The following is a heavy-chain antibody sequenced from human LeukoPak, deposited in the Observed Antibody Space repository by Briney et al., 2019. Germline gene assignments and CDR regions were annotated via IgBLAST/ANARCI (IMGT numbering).Heavy chain of an antibody. CDR1: GFTFSSYW. D-gene: IGHD3-10*01. V-gene: IGHV3-7*01. CDR2: IKQDGSEK. J-gene: IGHJ4*02. CDR3: ARVRYYGSGSYAFDY. Sequence: GGSLRLSCAASGFTFSSYWMSWVRQAPGKGLEWVANIKQDGSEKYYVDSVKGRFTISRDNAKNSLYLQMNSLRAEDTAVYYCARVRYYGSGSYAFDYWGQGTLVTVSS.